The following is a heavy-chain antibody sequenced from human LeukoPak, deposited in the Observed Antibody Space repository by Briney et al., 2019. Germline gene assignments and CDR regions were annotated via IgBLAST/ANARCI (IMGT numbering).Heavy chain of an antibody. CDR2: FDPEDGET. V-gene: IGHV1-24*01. CDR1: GYTLTELS. Sequence: GASVKVSCKVSGYTLTELSMHWVRQAPGKGLERMGGFDPEDGETIYAQKFQGRVTMTEDTSTDTAYMELSSLRSEDTAVYYCATDGNGRRYAFDIWGQGTMVTVST. D-gene: IGHD1-26*01. J-gene: IGHJ3*02. CDR3: ATDGNGRRYAFDI.